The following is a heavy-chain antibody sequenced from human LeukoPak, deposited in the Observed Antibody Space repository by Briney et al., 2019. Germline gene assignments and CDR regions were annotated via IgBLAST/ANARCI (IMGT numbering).Heavy chain of an antibody. Sequence: PGGSLRLSCAASGFIFSNAWMSWGREAPGKGLEWVGRIKSKTDGGPTDYAAPVKGRFTISRDDSKNTLYLQINSLQTEDTAVYYCTTAGVVVITTSAFDIWGQGTMVTVSS. CDR1: GFIFSNAW. CDR2: IKSKTDGGPT. J-gene: IGHJ3*02. D-gene: IGHD3-22*01. CDR3: TTAGVVVITTSAFDI. V-gene: IGHV3-15*01.